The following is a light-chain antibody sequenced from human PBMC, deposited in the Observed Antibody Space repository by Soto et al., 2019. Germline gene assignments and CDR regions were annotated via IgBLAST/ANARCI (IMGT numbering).Light chain of an antibody. CDR1: SSNIGSNT. CDR2: SNN. Sequence: QSVLTQPPSASGTPGQRVTISCSGSSSNIGSNTVNWYQQLPGTAPKLLIYSNNQRPSGVPDRFSGSKSGTSASLAISELQSEDEADYYCAAWDDSLNAFYVFGTGTKLTVL. J-gene: IGLJ1*01. V-gene: IGLV1-44*01. CDR3: AAWDDSLNAFYV.